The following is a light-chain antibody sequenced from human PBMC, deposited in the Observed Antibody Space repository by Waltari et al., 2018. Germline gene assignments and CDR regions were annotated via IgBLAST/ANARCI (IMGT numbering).Light chain of an antibody. Sequence: IVLTQSPGTLSLSPGERATLSCRASPSIASSYLAWYQQRPGQAPRLLIYSASNRASGVPDRFSGSGSRTDFTLTISSLQPEDFATYYCQQSYSTPKTFGQGTKVEIK. CDR2: SAS. CDR3: QQSYSTPKT. J-gene: IGKJ1*01. CDR1: PSIASSY. V-gene: IGKV3-20*01.